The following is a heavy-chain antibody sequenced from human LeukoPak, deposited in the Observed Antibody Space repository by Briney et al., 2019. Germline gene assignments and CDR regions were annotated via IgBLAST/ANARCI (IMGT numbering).Heavy chain of an antibody. D-gene: IGHD3-3*01. CDR2: ISSSSSYI. CDR1: GFTFSSYS. CDR3: ARDKGFLEWFERYGMDV. J-gene: IGHJ6*02. Sequence: GGSLRLSCAASGFTFSSYSMNWVRQALGKGLEWVSSISSSSSYIYYADSVKGRFTISRDNAKNSLYLQMNSLRAEDTAVYYCARDKGFLEWFERYGMDVWGQGTTVTVSS. V-gene: IGHV3-21*01.